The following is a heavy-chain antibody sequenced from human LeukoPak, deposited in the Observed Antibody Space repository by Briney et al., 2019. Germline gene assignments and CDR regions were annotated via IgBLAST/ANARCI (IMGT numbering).Heavy chain of an antibody. J-gene: IGHJ4*02. CDR2: ISAYNGNT. CDR3: ARVWYYYDSSGYYYFDY. Sequence: GASVKVSCKASGYTFTSYGISWVRQAPGQGLEWMGWISAYNGNTNYAQKLQGRVTMTTDTSTSTAYMELRSLRSDDTAVYYCARVWYYYDSSGYYYFDYWGQGTLVTGSS. V-gene: IGHV1-18*01. CDR1: GYTFTSYG. D-gene: IGHD3-22*01.